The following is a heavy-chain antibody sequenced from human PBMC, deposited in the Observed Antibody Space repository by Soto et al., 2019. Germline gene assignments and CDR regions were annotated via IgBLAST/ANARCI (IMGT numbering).Heavy chain of an antibody. J-gene: IGHJ4*02. CDR2: IIGSGGST. CDR1: GFTFSSYA. CDR3: AKDWLYISSFYPYDY. Sequence: EVQLLESGGGLVQPGGSLRLSCAASGFTFSSYAMSWVRQAPGKGLEWVSVIIGSGGSTYYADSVKGRFTISRDNSKHTLYLQMNSLRAEDTAVYYCAKDWLYISSFYPYDYWRQGTLITVSS. D-gene: IGHD6-13*01. V-gene: IGHV3-23*01.